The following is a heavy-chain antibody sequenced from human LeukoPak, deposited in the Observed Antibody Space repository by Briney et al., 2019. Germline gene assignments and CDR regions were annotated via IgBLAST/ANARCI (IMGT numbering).Heavy chain of an antibody. CDR3: AKDHFPTRSGSGWYYGDY. Sequence: PGRSLRLSCAASGFTFSSYGMHWVRQAPGKGLEWVAVISYDGSNKYYADSVKGRFTISRDNSKNTLYLQMNSLRAEDTAVYYCAKDHFPTRSGSGWYYGDYWGQGTLVTVSS. J-gene: IGHJ4*02. V-gene: IGHV3-30*18. CDR1: GFTFSSYG. CDR2: ISYDGSNK. D-gene: IGHD6-19*01.